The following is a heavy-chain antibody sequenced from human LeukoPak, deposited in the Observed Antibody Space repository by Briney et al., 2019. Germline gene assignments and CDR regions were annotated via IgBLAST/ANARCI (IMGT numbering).Heavy chain of an antibody. J-gene: IGHJ4*02. D-gene: IGHD3-10*01. Sequence: GGSLRLSCAASGFTFSNYWMNWVRQAPGKGLEWVSAIGGRDGSTYCADSVKGRFTISRDNSKNTLYVQMNSLRAEDTAVYYCAKGHYYGSGSLDYWGQGTLVTVSS. CDR3: AKGHYYGSGSLDY. V-gene: IGHV3-23*01. CDR1: GFTFSNYW. CDR2: IGGRDGST.